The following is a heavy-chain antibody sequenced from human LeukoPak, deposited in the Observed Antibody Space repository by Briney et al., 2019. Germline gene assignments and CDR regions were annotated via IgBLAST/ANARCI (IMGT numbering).Heavy chain of an antibody. V-gene: IGHV3-30-3*01. D-gene: IGHD6-13*01. CDR3: ASPPGIAAAGFDY. CDR1: GFTFSSYA. CDR2: ISYDGSNK. J-gene: IGHJ4*02. Sequence: PGGSLRLSCAASGFTFSSYAMSWVRQAPGKGLEWVAVISYDGSNKYYADSVKGRFTISRDNPKNTLYLQMNSLRAEDTAVYYCASPPGIAAAGFDYWGQGTLVTVSS.